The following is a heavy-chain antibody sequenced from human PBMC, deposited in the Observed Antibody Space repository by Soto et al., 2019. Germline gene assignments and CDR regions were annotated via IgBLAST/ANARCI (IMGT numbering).Heavy chain of an antibody. Sequence: SETLSLTCAVYGGSFSGYYWSWIRQPPGKGLEWIGEINHIGSTNYNPSLKSRVTISVDTSKNQFSLKLSSVTAADTAVYYCARGFFECSSTSCYLNAFDIWGQGTMVTVSS. CDR2: INHIGST. V-gene: IGHV4-34*01. CDR3: ARGFFECSSTSCYLNAFDI. D-gene: IGHD2-2*01. CDR1: GGSFSGYY. J-gene: IGHJ3*02.